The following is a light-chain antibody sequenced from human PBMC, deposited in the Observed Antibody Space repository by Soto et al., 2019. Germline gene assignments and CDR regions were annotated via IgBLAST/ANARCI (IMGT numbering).Light chain of an antibody. J-gene: IGKJ3*01. V-gene: IGKV1-9*01. CDR1: QGIANF. CDR2: GAS. CDR3: QQLNSFPIT. Sequence: IQLTQSPSSLSASVGDRVTISCRASQGIANFLAWYQQKPGKAPKLLIYGASTLQSGVPSRFSGSGSGTDFTLTISRLQPEDFATYYCQQLNSFPITFGPGTKVDIK.